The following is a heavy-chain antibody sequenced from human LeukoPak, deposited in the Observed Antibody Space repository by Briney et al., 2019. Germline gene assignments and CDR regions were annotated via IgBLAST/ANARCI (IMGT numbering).Heavy chain of an antibody. V-gene: IGHV4-59*08. CDR1: GGSISNHY. J-gene: IGHJ4*02. Sequence: SETLSLTCTVSGGSISNHYWSWIRQPPGRGLEWIGYINYSGSTNYNPSLKSRVTISVDTSKNQFSLKVTSVTAADTAVYYCARLNGGYWGQGTLVTVSS. CDR2: INYSGST. CDR3: ARLNGGY. D-gene: IGHD1-1*01.